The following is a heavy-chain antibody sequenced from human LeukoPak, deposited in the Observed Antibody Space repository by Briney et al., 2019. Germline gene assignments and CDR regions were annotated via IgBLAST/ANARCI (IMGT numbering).Heavy chain of an antibody. V-gene: IGHV4-39*01. D-gene: IGHD6-19*01. CDR1: GDSISSSSYY. CDR2: IYYSGST. J-gene: IGHJ4*02. Sequence: PSETLSLTCTVSGDSISSSSYYWGWIRQPPGKGLEWIGSIYYSGSTYYNPSLKSRVTISVDTSKNQFSLKLSSVTAADTAVYYCARHEQQWLALVAPGCIDYWGQGTLVTVSS. CDR3: ARHEQQWLALVAPGCIDY.